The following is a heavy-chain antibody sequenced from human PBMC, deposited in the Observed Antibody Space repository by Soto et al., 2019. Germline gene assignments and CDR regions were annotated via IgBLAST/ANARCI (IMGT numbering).Heavy chain of an antibody. CDR3: ARGPRDYRDTTDY. CDR1: GYTLTELS. J-gene: IGHJ4*02. Sequence: SVKVSCKVSGYTLTELSMHWVRQAPGQGLEWMGRIIPILGIANYAQKFQGRVTITADKSTSTAYMELSSLRSEDTAVYYCARGPRDYRDTTDYWGQGTLVTVSS. CDR2: IIPILGIA. V-gene: IGHV1-69*04. D-gene: IGHD4-4*01.